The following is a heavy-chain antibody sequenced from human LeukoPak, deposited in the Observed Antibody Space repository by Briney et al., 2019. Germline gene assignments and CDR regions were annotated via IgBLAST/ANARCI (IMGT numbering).Heavy chain of an antibody. CDR2: IHYSEST. J-gene: IGHJ4*02. CDR1: GGSVSTNSYY. CDR3: PRGNSHYWAH. D-gene: IGHD1-7*01. V-gene: IGHV4-39*07. Sequence: SETLSLTCTVSGGSVSTNSYYWGWIRQPPGKGLEWIGSIHYSESTYYNPSLKSRVTTSVDTSKNQFSLNLGSVAAADTAVYYCPRGNSHYWAHWGQGVLVTVST.